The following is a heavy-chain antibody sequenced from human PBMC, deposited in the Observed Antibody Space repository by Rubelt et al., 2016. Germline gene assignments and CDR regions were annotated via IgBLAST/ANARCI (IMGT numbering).Heavy chain of an antibody. CDR1: EFTVSTNY. Sequence: EVQLVESGGGLVQPGESLRLSCAASEFTVSTNYMSWVRQAPGKGLEWVSGISGGGGNTFYADSVKGRFTISRDTSKNMLFLQMNRLRAEDTALYFCASGAGYDSSGCFHGPFDYWGQGSRVTVSS. CDR2: ISGGGGNT. CDR3: ASGAGYDSSGCFHGPFDY. D-gene: IGHD3-22*01. J-gene: IGHJ4*02. V-gene: IGHV3-23*04.